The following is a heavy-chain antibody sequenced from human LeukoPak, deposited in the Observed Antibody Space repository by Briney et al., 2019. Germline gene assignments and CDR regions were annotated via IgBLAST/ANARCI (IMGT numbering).Heavy chain of an antibody. J-gene: IGHJ3*02. D-gene: IGHD3-22*01. CDR1: GYTFTSYG. V-gene: IGHV1-18*01. CDR3: ARDRRSSTMIVALSAFDI. CDR2: ISAYNGNT. Sequence: ASVKVSCKASGYTFTSYGISWVRQAPGQGLEWMGWISAYNGNTNYAQKLQGRVTMTTDTSTSTAYMELRSLRSDDTAVYYCARDRRSSTMIVALSAFDIWGQGTMVTVSS.